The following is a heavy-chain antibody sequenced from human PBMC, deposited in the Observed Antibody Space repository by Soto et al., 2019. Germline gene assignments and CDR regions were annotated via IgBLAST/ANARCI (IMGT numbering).Heavy chain of an antibody. J-gene: IGHJ4*02. V-gene: IGHV1-69*06. CDR3: AREGRGKKAGYNGLVSLGY. Sequence: QVQLVQSGAEVNTPGSSLKVSCKVSGSRFSNYVISWVRQAPGHGLEWLGRIIPILNSTRYAQSFQGRVTISAVKSTSTASLELSSLRSDDTAVYYCAREGRGKKAGYNGLVSLGYWGQGTLVTVSS. D-gene: IGHD2-2*02. CDR2: IIPILNST. CDR1: GSRFSNYV.